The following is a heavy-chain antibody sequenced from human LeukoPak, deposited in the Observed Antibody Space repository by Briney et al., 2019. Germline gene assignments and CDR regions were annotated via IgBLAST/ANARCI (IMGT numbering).Heavy chain of an antibody. J-gene: IGHJ4*02. Sequence: GSSVKVSCKASGGTFSSYAISWVRQATGQGLEWMGWMNPNSGNTGYAQKFQGRVTMTRNTSISTAYMELSSLRSEDTAVYYCARGKPALRPSFGEANDYWGQGTLVTVSS. D-gene: IGHD3-10*01. CDR2: MNPNSGNT. CDR3: ARGKPALRPSFGEANDY. CDR1: GGTFSSYA. V-gene: IGHV1-8*02.